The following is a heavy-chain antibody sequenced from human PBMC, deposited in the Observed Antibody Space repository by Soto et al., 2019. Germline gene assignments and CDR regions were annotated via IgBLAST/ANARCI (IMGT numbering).Heavy chain of an antibody. Sequence: EVQLVQSGAEVKKPGESLKISCQGSGYNFSNYWIGWVRQMAGKGLEWMGIIYPSDSDTRYSPSFQVQVTISGDKCKCTAYMQWSRLKASYTDMYYCASRPPLPYPGMDVWGQGTTVTVSS. J-gene: IGHJ6*02. CDR1: GYNFSNYW. CDR2: IYPSDSDT. V-gene: IGHV5-51*01. CDR3: ASRPPLPYPGMDV.